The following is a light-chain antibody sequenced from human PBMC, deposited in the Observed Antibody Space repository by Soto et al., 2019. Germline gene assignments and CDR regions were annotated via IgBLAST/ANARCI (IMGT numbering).Light chain of an antibody. V-gene: IGKV3-11*01. CDR3: QQRSNWPIT. CDR1: QSVSSY. J-gene: IGKJ5*01. CDR2: DAS. Sequence: EIVLTQSPATLSLSPGERAPLSCRASQSVSSYLAWYQQKPGQAPRIIIYDASNRATGIPARFSGSGSGTDFTLTISSLEPEDVAVYYCQQRSNWPITLGQGTRLEIK.